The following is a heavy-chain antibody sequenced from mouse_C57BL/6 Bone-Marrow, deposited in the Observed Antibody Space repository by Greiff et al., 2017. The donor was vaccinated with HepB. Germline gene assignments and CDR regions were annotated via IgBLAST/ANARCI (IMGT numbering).Heavy chain of an antibody. J-gene: IGHJ4*01. CDR3: ARSHSFYAMDY. CDR1: GYTFTSYG. D-gene: IGHD2-12*01. CDR2: IYPRSGNT. V-gene: IGHV1-81*01. Sequence: VKLVESGAELARPGASVKLSCKASGYTFTSYGISWVKQRTGQGLEWIGEIYPRSGNTYYNEKFKGKATLTADKSSSTAYMELRSLTSEDSAVYFCARSHSFYAMDYWGQGTSVTVSS.